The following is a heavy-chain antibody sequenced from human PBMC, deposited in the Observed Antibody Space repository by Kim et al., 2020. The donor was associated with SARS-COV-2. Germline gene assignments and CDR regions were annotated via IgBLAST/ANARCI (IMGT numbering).Heavy chain of an antibody. CDR2: IYYSGST. Sequence: SETLSLTCTVSGGSISSYYWSWIRQPPGKGLEWIGYIYYSGSTNYNPSLKSRVTISVDTSKNQFSLKLSSVTAADTAVYYCARDLVGMVRGVPVGIWGQGTMVTVSS. CDR1: GGSISSYY. V-gene: IGHV4-59*01. J-gene: IGHJ3*02. D-gene: IGHD3-10*01. CDR3: ARDLVGMVRGVPVGI.